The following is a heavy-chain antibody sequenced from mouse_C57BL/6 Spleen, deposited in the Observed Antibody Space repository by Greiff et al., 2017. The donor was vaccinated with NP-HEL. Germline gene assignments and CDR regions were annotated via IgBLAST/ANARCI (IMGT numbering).Heavy chain of an antibody. CDR2: ISDGGSYT. Sequence: EVKLMESGGGLVKPGGSLKLSCAASGFTFSSYAMSWVRQTPEKRLEWVATISDGGSYTYYPDNVKGRFTISRDNAKNNLYLQMSHLKSEDTAMYYCARGYGNYGAMDYWGQGTSVTVSS. CDR1: GFTFSSYA. J-gene: IGHJ4*01. CDR3: ARGYGNYGAMDY. D-gene: IGHD2-1*01. V-gene: IGHV5-4*03.